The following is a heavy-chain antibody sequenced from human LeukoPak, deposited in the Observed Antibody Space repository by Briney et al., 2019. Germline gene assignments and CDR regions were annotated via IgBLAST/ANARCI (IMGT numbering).Heavy chain of an antibody. Sequence: GRSLRLSRAASGFMFSNYAMHWVRQAPGKGLEWVAVISYNGSDKYYADSVKGRFTISRDNSKNTLYLQMDSLRPEDTAVYCCAKERKLLPFDCWGQGTPVTVSS. CDR2: ISYNGSDK. J-gene: IGHJ4*02. CDR3: AKERKLLPFDC. V-gene: IGHV3-30-3*01. D-gene: IGHD4-23*01. CDR1: GFMFSNYA.